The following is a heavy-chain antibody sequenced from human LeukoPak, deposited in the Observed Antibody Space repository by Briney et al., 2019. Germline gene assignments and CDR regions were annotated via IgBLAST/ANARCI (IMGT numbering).Heavy chain of an antibody. CDR2: TSAYNGNT. V-gene: IGHV1-18*04. CDR1: GYTFTGYY. Sequence: ASVKVSCKASGYTFTGYYMHWVRQAPGQGLEWMGWTSAYNGNTNYAQKLQGRVTMTTDTSTSTAYMELRSLRSDDTAVYYCARVTSRMGSGSYYFDPWGQGTLVTVSS. CDR3: ARVTSRMGSGSYYFDP. D-gene: IGHD3-10*01. J-gene: IGHJ5*02.